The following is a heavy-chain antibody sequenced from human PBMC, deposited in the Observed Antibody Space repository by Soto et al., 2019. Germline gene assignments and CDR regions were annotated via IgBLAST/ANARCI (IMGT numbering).Heavy chain of an antibody. V-gene: IGHV4-34*01. Sequence: PSETLSLTCAVYGGSFSGYYWSWIRQPPGKGLEWIGEINHSGSTNYNPSFKSRVTISVDTSKNQFSLKLSSVTAADTAVYYCARVTPSYCGGDCYFTPWLDYWGQGTLVTVSS. D-gene: IGHD2-21*02. CDR2: INHSGST. CDR3: ARVTPSYCGGDCYFTPWLDY. J-gene: IGHJ4*02. CDR1: GGSFSGYY.